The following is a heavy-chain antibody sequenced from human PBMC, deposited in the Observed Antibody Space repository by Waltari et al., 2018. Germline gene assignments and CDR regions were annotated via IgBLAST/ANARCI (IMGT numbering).Heavy chain of an antibody. CDR1: GGSISSHY. D-gene: IGHD3-10*01. V-gene: IGHV4-59*11. CDR3: ATGAFTMPDY. CDR2: IYYSGST. Sequence: QLQLQESGPGLVKPSEALSLTCTVSGGSISSHYWSWIRQPPGKGLEWIADIYYSGSTNYNPSLKSRVNISVDTSKNQFSLKLSSVTAADTAVYYCATGAFTMPDYWGQGTLVTVSS. J-gene: IGHJ4*02.